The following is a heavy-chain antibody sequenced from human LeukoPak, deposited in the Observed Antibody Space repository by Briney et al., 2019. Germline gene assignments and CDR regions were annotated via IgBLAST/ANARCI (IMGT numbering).Heavy chain of an antibody. J-gene: IGHJ3*02. V-gene: IGHV3-30*02. CDR1: GFSFRNYG. CDR2: IRYDGNNK. CDR3: ARGHGAYRDVFDI. D-gene: IGHD4-17*01. Sequence: PGGSLRLSCAASGFSFRNYGMYWVRQAPGKGLECISFIRYDGNNKYYLDSVKGRFSVSRDNSKDTLFLQMNNMRADDTAVYYCARGHGAYRDVFDIWGQGTLVTVSS.